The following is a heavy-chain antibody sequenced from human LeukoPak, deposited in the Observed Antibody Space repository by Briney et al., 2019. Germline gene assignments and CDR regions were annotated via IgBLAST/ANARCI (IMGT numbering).Heavy chain of an antibody. CDR1: GGSISSYY. J-gene: IGHJ6*02. CDR3: ARVGDTNYYYYGMDV. Sequence: SETLSLTCTVSGGSISSYYWSWIRQPPGKGLEWIGYIYDSGSTNYNLSLKSRVTISVDTSKNQFSLKLSSVTAADTAVYYCARVGDTNYYYYGMDVWGQGTTVTVSS. D-gene: IGHD5-18*01. CDR2: IYDSGST. V-gene: IGHV4-59*01.